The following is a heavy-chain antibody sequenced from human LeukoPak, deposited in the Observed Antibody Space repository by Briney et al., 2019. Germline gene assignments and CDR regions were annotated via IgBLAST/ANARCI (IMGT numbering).Heavy chain of an antibody. D-gene: IGHD6-19*01. CDR2: ISTYNGNT. Sequence: ASVKVSCKASGYTFTKYGITWVRQAPGQGLEWMGWISTYNGNTNYAQKLQGRVTMTTDTSTDTAYMELSSLRSEDTAVYYCATSYSSGYFDYWGQGTLVTVSS. V-gene: IGHV1-18*01. J-gene: IGHJ4*02. CDR3: ATSYSSGYFDY. CDR1: GYTFTKYG.